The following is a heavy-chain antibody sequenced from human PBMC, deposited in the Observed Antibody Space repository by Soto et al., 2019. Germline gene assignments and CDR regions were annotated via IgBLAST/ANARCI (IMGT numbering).Heavy chain of an antibody. J-gene: IGHJ6*02. V-gene: IGHV1-18*01. CDR1: GGTFSSYA. CDR2: ISAYNGNT. D-gene: IGHD2-15*01. Sequence: ASVKVSCKASGGTFSSYAISWVRQAPGQGLEWMGWISAYNGNTNYAQKLQGRVTMTTDTSTSTAYMELRSLRSDDTAVYYCARGPHGYCSGGSCYYYYYGMDVWGQGTTVTVSS. CDR3: ARGPHGYCSGGSCYYYYYGMDV.